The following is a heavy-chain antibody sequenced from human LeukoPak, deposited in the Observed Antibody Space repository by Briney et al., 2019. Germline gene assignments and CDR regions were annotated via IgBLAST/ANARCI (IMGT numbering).Heavy chain of an antibody. D-gene: IGHD3-22*01. CDR1: GFTFSSYE. J-gene: IGHJ4*02. V-gene: IGHV3-48*03. CDR2: ISSSGSTI. Sequence: GGSLRLSCAASGFTFSSYEMNWVRQAPGKGLEWVSYISSSGSTIYYADSVKGRFTISRDNAKNSLYLQMNSLRAEDTAVYYCAREGYYDQDDYWGQGTLVTVSS. CDR3: AREGYYDQDDY.